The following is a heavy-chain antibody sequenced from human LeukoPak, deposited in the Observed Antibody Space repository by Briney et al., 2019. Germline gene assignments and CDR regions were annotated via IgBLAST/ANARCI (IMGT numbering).Heavy chain of an antibody. J-gene: IGHJ5*02. D-gene: IGHD3-22*01. Sequence: SETLSLTCTVSGGSISSSSYYWGWIRQPPGKGLEWIGSIYYSGSTYYNPSLKSRVTISVDTSKNQFSLKLSSVTAADTAVYYWARDGVGYYDSSGYSWGQGTLVTVSS. CDR3: ARDGVGYYDSSGYS. V-gene: IGHV4-39*07. CDR1: GGSISSSSYY. CDR2: IYYSGST.